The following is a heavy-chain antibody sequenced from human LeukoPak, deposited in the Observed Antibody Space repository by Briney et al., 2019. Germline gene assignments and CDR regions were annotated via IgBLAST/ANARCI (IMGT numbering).Heavy chain of an antibody. Sequence: PSETLSLTCAVYGGSFSGYYWSWTRQPPGKGLEWIGEINHSGSTNYNPSLKSRVTISVDTSKNQFSLKLSSVTAADTAVYYCARETRGYSYVYFDYWGQGTLVTVSS. J-gene: IGHJ4*02. V-gene: IGHV4-34*01. CDR1: GGSFSGYY. CDR3: ARETRGYSYVYFDY. CDR2: INHSGST. D-gene: IGHD5-18*01.